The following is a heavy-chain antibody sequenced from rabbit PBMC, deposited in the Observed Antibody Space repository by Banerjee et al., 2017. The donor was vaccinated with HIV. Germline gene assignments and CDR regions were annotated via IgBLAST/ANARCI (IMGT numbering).Heavy chain of an antibody. V-gene: IGHV1S45*01. CDR3: ARDLAGAIGWNFNL. CDR2: INTSSGNT. Sequence: QQQLEESGGGLVKPGGTLTLTCKASGLDFSSSYWMCWVRQAPGKGLEWIACINTSSGNTVYASWAKGRFTISKTSSTTVTLQMTSLTAADTATYFCARDLAGAIGWNFNLWGQGTLVTVS. J-gene: IGHJ4*01. CDR1: GLDFSSSYW. D-gene: IGHD4-1*01.